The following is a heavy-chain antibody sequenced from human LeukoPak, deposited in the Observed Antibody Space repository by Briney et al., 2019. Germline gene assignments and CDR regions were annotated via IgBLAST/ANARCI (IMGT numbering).Heavy chain of an antibody. D-gene: IGHD2-2*01. Sequence: ASVKVSCKASGYNFGIFGISWVRQAPGQGLEWMGWISANNGNTNYAHNLQGRVTMTTDTSTSTAYMELRSLRSDDTAVYYCARVGVVVPAAWFDPWGQGTLVTVSS. CDR3: ARVGVVVPAAWFDP. V-gene: IGHV1-18*01. J-gene: IGHJ5*02. CDR2: ISANNGNT. CDR1: GYNFGIFG.